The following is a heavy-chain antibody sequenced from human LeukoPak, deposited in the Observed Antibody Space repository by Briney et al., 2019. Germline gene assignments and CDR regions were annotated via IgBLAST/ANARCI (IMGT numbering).Heavy chain of an antibody. D-gene: IGHD6-13*01. J-gene: IGHJ5*02. CDR2: IYSGGST. CDR3: ARGPVYSSSWNWFDP. CDR1: GFTVSSDY. V-gene: IGHV3-53*01. Sequence: PGGSLRLSCAASGFTVSSDYMSWVRQAPGKGLEWVSVIYSGGSTYYADSVKGRFTISRDNSKNTLYLQMNSLRAEDTAVYYCARGPVYSSSWNWFDPWGQGTLVTVSS.